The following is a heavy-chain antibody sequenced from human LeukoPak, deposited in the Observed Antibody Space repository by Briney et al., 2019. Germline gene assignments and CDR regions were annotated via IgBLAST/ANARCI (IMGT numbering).Heavy chain of an antibody. CDR1: GFTFTNYA. D-gene: IGHD3-10*01. V-gene: IGHV3-23*01. CDR2: ISGTGDTT. CDR3: ATGYGSGSYYNELDF. Sequence: GGSLRLSCAASGFTFTNYAMSWVRQAPGKGLEWVSDISGTGDTTYYADSVKGRFTISRDNAKNSLYLQMNSLRAEDTALYYCATGYGSGSYYNELDFWGQGTLVTVSS. J-gene: IGHJ4*02.